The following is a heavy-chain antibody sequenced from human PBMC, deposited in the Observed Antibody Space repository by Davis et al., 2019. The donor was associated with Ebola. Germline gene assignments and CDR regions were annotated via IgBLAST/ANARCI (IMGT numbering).Heavy chain of an antibody. CDR1: GFTFDDYA. J-gene: IGHJ6*02. Sequence: SLKISCAASGFTFDDYAMHWVRQAPGKGLEWVSGISWNSGSIGYADSVKGRFTISRDNAKNTLYLQMNSLRAEDTAVYYCAGTVPYYYGMDVWGQGTTVTVSS. V-gene: IGHV3-9*01. CDR3: AGTVPYYYGMDV. D-gene: IGHD1-1*01. CDR2: ISWNSGSI.